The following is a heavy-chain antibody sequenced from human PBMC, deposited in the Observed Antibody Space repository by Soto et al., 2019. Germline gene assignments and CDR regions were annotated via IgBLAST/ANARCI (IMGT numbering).Heavy chain of an antibody. CDR1: GGTFSTYV. CDR2: IIPVFATT. CDR3: ARGRIAGAATDFYYYGMDV. V-gene: IGHV1-69*12. D-gene: IGHD1-26*01. Sequence: QVQLVQSGAEVKKPGSSVKVSCKASGGTFSTYVISWVRQAPGQGLEWMGGIIPVFATTNYAQKFQGRVTITADESTRTGYMERNSLSSEDTAVYYCARGRIAGAATDFYYYGMDVWGQGTSVTVSS. J-gene: IGHJ6*02.